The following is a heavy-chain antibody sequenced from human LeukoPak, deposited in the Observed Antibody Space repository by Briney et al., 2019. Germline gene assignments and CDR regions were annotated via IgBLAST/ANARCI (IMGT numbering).Heavy chain of an antibody. CDR1: GGSFSGYY. J-gene: IGHJ5*02. Sequence: SETLSLTCAVYGGSFSGYYWSWIRQSPGKGLEWIGEINHSGSTNYNPSLKSRVTISVDTSKNQFSLKLSSVTAADTAVYYCARAYDILTNNWFDLWGQGTLVTVSS. CDR3: ARAYDILTNNWFDL. D-gene: IGHD3-9*01. V-gene: IGHV4-34*01. CDR2: INHSGST.